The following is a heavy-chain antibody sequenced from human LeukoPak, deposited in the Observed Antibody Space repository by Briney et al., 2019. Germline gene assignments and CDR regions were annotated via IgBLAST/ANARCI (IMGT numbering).Heavy chain of an antibody. Sequence: SETLSLTCTVSGGSISSYYWSWIRQPPGKGLEWIGYIYYSGSTNYNPSLKSRVTISVDTSKNQFSLKLSSVTAADTAVYYCATSVAIAVAGLYDAFDIWGQGTMVTVSS. V-gene: IGHV4-59*08. CDR3: ATSVAIAVAGLYDAFDI. J-gene: IGHJ3*02. D-gene: IGHD6-19*01. CDR2: IYYSGST. CDR1: GGSISSYY.